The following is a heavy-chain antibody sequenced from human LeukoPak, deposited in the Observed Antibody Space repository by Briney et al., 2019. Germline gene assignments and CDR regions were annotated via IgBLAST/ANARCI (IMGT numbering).Heavy chain of an antibody. J-gene: IGHJ4*02. CDR3: ARGVDY. V-gene: IGHV3-30-3*01. CDR1: GFTFSSYA. CDR2: ISYDGSNK. Sequence: EGSLRLSCAASGFTFSSYAMHWVRQAPGKGLEWVAVISYDGSNKYYADSVKGRFTISRDNSKNTLYLQMNSLRAEDTAVYYCARGVDYWGQGTLVTVSS.